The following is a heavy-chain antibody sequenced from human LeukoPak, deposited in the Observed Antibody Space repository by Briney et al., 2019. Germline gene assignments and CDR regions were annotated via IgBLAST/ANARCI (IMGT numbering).Heavy chain of an antibody. CDR1: GDAVYY. CDR3: ARAMSIAARLQTIFDY. CDR2: IYNNEST. D-gene: IGHD6-6*01. Sequence: KTSETLSLTCTVSGDAVYYWNWIRQPAGKGLEWIGRIYNNESTWSNPSIKSRVTMSVDTSKNQFSLKLSSVTAADTAVYYCARAMSIAARLQTIFDYWGQGTLVTVSS. V-gene: IGHV4-4*07. J-gene: IGHJ4*02.